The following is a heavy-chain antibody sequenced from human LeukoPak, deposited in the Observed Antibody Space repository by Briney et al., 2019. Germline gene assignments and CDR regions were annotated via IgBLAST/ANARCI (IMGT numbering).Heavy chain of an antibody. CDR1: GGSISGYY. CDR3: AREYTEGGCFGY. Sequence: PSETLSLTCSVSGGSISGYYWSWIRQPPGQGLEWIGYIYYSGSTNYNPSLKSRVIISRDTSKNQFSLNLSSVTAADTAVYYCAREYTEGGCFGYWGQGTLGSVS. D-gene: IGHD2-2*02. V-gene: IGHV4-59*12. J-gene: IGHJ4*02. CDR2: IYYSGST.